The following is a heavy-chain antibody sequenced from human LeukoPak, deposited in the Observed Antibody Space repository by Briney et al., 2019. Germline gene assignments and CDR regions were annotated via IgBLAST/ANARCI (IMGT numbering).Heavy chain of an antibody. Sequence: PGGSLRLSCAASGFTFSSYALTCVRQAPGKGLEWVSTISGSAGSTYYADSVKGRFTISRDNSRNTLYLQMNSLRAEDTAVYYCAKDADYSNYNDYWGQGTLVTVSS. J-gene: IGHJ4*02. CDR3: AKDADYSNYNDY. CDR1: GFTFSSYA. D-gene: IGHD4-11*01. V-gene: IGHV3-23*01. CDR2: ISGSAGST.